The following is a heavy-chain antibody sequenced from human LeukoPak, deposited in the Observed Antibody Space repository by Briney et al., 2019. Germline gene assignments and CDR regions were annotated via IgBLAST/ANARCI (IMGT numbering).Heavy chain of an antibody. CDR2: ISGSGSRI. D-gene: IGHD3-22*01. V-gene: IGHV3-23*01. J-gene: IGHJ4*02. CDR3: AKRQDDDSGYFDY. CDR1: GFTFNNYA. Sequence: GGSLRLSCAASGFTFNNYAMSWVRQAPGKGLEWVSAISGSGSRICYADSVKGRFTISRDNSKNTLYLQMNSLRAEDTAVYYCAKRQDDDSGYFDYWGQGTLVTVSS.